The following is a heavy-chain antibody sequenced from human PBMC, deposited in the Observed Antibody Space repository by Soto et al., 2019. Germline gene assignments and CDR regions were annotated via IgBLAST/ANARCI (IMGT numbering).Heavy chain of an antibody. Sequence: SETLSLTCAVSGDSISTTNWWTWVRQPPGKGLEWIGEIYHSGNTNYNPTLKSRDTISVDKSKDQFSMRLTSVTAADTAVYYCARDLWGYCGTDCYPLDVWGQGTTVT. CDR3: ARDLWGYCGTDCYPLDV. V-gene: IGHV4-4*02. D-gene: IGHD2-21*02. CDR2: IYHSGNT. CDR1: GDSISTTNW. J-gene: IGHJ6*02.